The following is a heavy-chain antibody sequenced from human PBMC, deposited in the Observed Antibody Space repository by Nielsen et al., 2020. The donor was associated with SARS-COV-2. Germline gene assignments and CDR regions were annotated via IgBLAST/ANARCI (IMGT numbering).Heavy chain of an antibody. V-gene: IGHV3-33*01. Sequence: GGSLRLSCAAPGFTFSSYGMHWVRQAPGKGLEWVAVIWYDGSNKYYADSVKGRFTISRDNSKNTLYLQMNSLRAEDMAVYYCAREDFLWFGELLVDWFDPWGQGTLVTVSS. CDR3: AREDFLWFGELLVDWFDP. CDR1: GFTFSSYG. CDR2: IWYDGSNK. J-gene: IGHJ5*02. D-gene: IGHD3-10*01.